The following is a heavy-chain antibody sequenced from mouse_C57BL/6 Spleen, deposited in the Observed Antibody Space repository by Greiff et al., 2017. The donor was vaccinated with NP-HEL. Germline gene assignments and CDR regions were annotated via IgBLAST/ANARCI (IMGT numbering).Heavy chain of an antibody. Sequence: EVKLMESEGGLVQPGSSMKLSCTASGFTFSDYYMAWVRQVPEKGLEWVANINYDGSSTYYLDSLKSRFIISRDNAKNILYLQMSSLKSEDTATYYCARETTVVGGYFDVWGTGTTVTVSS. D-gene: IGHD1-1*01. CDR2: INYDGSST. J-gene: IGHJ1*03. V-gene: IGHV5-16*01. CDR3: ARETTVVGGYFDV. CDR1: GFTFSDYY.